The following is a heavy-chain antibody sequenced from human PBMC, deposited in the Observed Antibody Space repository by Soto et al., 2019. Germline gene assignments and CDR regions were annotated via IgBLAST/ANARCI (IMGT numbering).Heavy chain of an antibody. V-gene: IGHV3-48*02. CDR2: ITTSSSIK. J-gene: IGHJ4*02. D-gene: IGHD3-10*01. CDR1: GFTFSSYS. CDR3: ARGSHYFTFDY. Sequence: GGSLRLSCAASGFTFSSYSMNWVRQAPGKGLEWVSYITTSSSIKNYADSVKGRFSISRDNAKNSLYLQMNNLRDGDTAVYYCARGSHYFTFDYWGQGTLVTVSS.